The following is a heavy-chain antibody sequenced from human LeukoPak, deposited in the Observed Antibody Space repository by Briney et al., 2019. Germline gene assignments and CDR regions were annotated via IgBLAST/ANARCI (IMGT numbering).Heavy chain of an antibody. Sequence: SETLSLTCTVSDGSSSNYYWNWIRQPPGKGLEWIGYIYYTGSTNYNPSLKSRVTISVDKSKNQFSLKLSSVTAADTAVYYCARYDVGWYYFDYWGQGTLVTVSS. CDR2: IYYTGST. CDR1: DGSSSNYY. V-gene: IGHV4-59*12. D-gene: IGHD6-19*01. CDR3: ARYDVGWYYFDY. J-gene: IGHJ4*02.